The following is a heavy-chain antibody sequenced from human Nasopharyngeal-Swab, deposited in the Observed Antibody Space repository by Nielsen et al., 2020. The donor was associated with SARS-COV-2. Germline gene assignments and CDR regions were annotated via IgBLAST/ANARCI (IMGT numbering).Heavy chain of an antibody. CDR3: TTTYYYDSSGYYYGDY. Sequence: GESLKISCAASAFTFTNAWMSWVRQAPGKGLEWVGRIKSKTDGGTTDYAAPVKGRFTISRDDSKTTLYLQMNSLKTEDTAVYYCTTTYYYDSSGYYYGDYWGQGTLVTVSS. J-gene: IGHJ4*02. CDR2: IKSKTDGGTT. V-gene: IGHV3-15*01. D-gene: IGHD3-22*01. CDR1: AFTFTNAW.